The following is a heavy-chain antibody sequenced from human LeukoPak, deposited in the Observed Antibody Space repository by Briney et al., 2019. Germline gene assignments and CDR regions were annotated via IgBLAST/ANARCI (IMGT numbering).Heavy chain of an antibody. J-gene: IGHJ4*02. V-gene: IGHV3-48*04. D-gene: IGHD3-9*01. CDR3: TTFLLLRYFDS. CDR2: ISSGSRTTV. CDR1: GFNFSGYS. Sequence: GALRLSCEASGFNFSGYSMNWVRQAPGKGLEWVSYISSGSRTTVSYADSVTGRLTISRDNAKNSLYLQLNSLRAEDTAVYYCTTFLLLRYFDSWGQGTLVTVSS.